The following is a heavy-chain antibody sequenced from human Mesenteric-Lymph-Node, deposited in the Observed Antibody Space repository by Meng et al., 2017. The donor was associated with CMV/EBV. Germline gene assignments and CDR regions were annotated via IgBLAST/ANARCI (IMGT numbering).Heavy chain of an antibody. J-gene: IGHJ4*02. CDR2: INPKSGGT. D-gene: IGHD6-13*01. V-gene: IGHV1-2*06. Sequence: KASGYTFIDYYLHWVRQAPGQGLEWMGRINPKSGGTNSAQKFQGRVTMTSDTSISTAYMELSGLRSDDTAVYYCARGVAAANNNWFDYWGQGTLVTVSS. CDR3: ARGVAAANNNWFDY. CDR1: GYTFIDYY.